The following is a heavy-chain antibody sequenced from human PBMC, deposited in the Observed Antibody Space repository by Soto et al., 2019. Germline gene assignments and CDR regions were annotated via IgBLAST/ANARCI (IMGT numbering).Heavy chain of an antibody. CDR3: ARRGSGSYYNY. V-gene: IGHV3-23*01. CDR1: GFTFSSYA. J-gene: IGHJ4*02. Sequence: EVQLLESGGGLVQPGGSLRLSCAASGFTFSSYAMRWVRQAPVKGLEWVSVISGSGDSTYYADSVKGRFTISRDNTNNTLYLQMNSLGAEDTAVYYCARRGSGSYYNYWGQGTLVTVSS. CDR2: ISGSGDST. D-gene: IGHD1-26*01.